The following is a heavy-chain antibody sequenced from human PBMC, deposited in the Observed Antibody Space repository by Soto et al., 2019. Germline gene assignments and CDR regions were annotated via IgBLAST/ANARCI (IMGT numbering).Heavy chain of an antibody. J-gene: IGHJ6*03. Sequence: SETLSLSCAVYGGSFSGYYWSWIRQPPGKGLEWIGEINHSGSTNYNPSLKSRVTISVDTSKNQFSLKLSSVTAADTAVYYCARGGRTVTTDYYYYMDVWGKGTTVTVSS. D-gene: IGHD4-17*01. CDR3: ARGGRTVTTDYYYYMDV. CDR1: GGSFSGYY. V-gene: IGHV4-34*01. CDR2: INHSGST.